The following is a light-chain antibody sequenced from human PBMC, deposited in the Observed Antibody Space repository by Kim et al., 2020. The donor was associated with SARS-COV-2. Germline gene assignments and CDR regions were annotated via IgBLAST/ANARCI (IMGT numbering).Light chain of an antibody. Sequence: SSELTQYPAVSVALGQTVRITCQGDSLRSYYATWYQQKPRQAPLLVIFGRNNRPSGIPDRFSGSTSGKTASLTLSGAQAEDEADFYCQSRDSGGNVVFGGGTQLTVL. J-gene: IGLJ2*01. V-gene: IGLV3-19*01. CDR1: SLRSYY. CDR2: GRN. CDR3: QSRDSGGNVV.